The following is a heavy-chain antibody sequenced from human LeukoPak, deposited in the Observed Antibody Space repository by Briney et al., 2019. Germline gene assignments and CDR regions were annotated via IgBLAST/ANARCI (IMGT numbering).Heavy chain of an antibody. CDR3: ARHRTRGYSYGNYYYYYMDV. Sequence: SETLSLTCAVYGGSFGGYYWSWIRQPSGKGLEWIGEINHSGSTNYNPSLKSRVTISVDTSKNQFSLKLTSVTAADTPVYYCARHRTRGYSYGNYYYYYMDVWGKGTTVTISS. J-gene: IGHJ6*03. D-gene: IGHD5-18*01. CDR2: INHSGST. V-gene: IGHV4-34*01. CDR1: GGSFGGYY.